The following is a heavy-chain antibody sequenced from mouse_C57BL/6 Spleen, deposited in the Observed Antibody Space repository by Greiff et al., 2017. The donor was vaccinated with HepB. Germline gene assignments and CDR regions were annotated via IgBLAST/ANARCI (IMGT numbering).Heavy chain of an antibody. CDR1: GFSLITYG. CDR3: AKHYDGNWFDC. J-gene: IGHJ2*01. CDR2: IWGDGST. Sequence: QVQLKESGPGLVAPSQSLSITCTVSGFSLITYGVSWVRQPPGKGLEWLGVIWGDGSTNYQSALMSRLSISKDDSKSQVFLKLNSLQTDDTATYYCAKHYDGNWFDCWGQGATLTVSS. V-gene: IGHV2-3*01. D-gene: IGHD2-1*01.